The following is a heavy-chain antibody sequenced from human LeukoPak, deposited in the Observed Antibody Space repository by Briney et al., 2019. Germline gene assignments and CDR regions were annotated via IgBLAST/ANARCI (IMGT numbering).Heavy chain of an antibody. D-gene: IGHD5-24*01. V-gene: IGHV4-38-2*01. CDR2: IYHSGST. CDR1: GYSISSGYY. J-gene: IGHJ4*02. Sequence: KPSETLSLTCAVSGYSISSGYYWGWIRQPPGKGLEWIGSIYHSGSTYYNPSLKSRVTISVDTSKNQFSLKLSSVTAADTAVYYCARHRMATIKSFDYWGQGTLGTVSS. CDR3: ARHRMATIKSFDY.